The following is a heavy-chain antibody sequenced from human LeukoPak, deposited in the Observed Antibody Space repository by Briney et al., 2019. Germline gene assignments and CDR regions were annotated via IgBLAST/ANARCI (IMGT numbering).Heavy chain of an antibody. J-gene: IGHJ4*02. D-gene: IGHD6-13*01. Sequence: SQTLSLTCAISGDSVSSNSVAWNWIRQSPSRGLEWLGRTYYRSKWYNECAESVKSRINIKPDTSRNQFSLQLNSVTPEDTAVYYCARDKAGLDYWGQGTLVTVSS. CDR2: TYYRSKWYN. V-gene: IGHV6-1*01. CDR1: GDSVSSNSVA. CDR3: ARDKAGLDY.